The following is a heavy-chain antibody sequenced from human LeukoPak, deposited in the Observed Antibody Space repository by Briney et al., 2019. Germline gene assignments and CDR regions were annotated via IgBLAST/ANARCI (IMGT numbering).Heavy chain of an antibody. CDR1: GFAFSSYW. D-gene: IGHD2-2*01. V-gene: IGHV3-7*01. CDR3: ASRAVPAASFGYYYYMDV. J-gene: IGHJ6*03. CDR2: IKQDGSEK. Sequence: PGGSLSLSCAASGFAFSSYWMSWVRQAPGKGLDWVPNIKQDGSEKYYVDSVKGRFTISRDNAKNSLYLQMNSLRAEDTAVYYCASRAVPAASFGYYYYMDVWGKGTTVTVSS.